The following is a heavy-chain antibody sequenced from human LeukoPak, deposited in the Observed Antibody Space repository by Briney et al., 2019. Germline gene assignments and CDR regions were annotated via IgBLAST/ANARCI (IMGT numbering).Heavy chain of an antibody. CDR1: GFTFSSYA. Sequence: GGSLRLSCAAPGFTFSSYAMSWVRQAPGKGLEWVSAISGSGGSTYYADSVKGRFTISRDNSKNTLYLQMNSLRAEDTAVYYCAKAHTEYQLLSSLYWGQGTLVTVSS. V-gene: IGHV3-23*01. CDR3: AKAHTEYQLLSSLY. D-gene: IGHD2-2*01. CDR2: ISGSGGST. J-gene: IGHJ4*02.